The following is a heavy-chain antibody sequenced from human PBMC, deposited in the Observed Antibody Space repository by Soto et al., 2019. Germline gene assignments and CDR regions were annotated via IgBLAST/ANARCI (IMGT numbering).Heavy chain of an antibody. Sequence: QVQLVQSGAEVKKPGASVKVSCKASGYPFGGYAIGWVRQAPGQGLEWMGWVSAHTGDSGYAQRFQGRVTLTTETSTSKAYMELRGLRSDDTAVYYCASPSTSYGDYGWSLAYWGQGTLVTVSS. CDR1: GYPFGGYA. CDR2: VSAHTGDS. V-gene: IGHV1-18*01. J-gene: IGHJ4*02. CDR3: ASPSTSYGDYGWSLAY. D-gene: IGHD4-17*01.